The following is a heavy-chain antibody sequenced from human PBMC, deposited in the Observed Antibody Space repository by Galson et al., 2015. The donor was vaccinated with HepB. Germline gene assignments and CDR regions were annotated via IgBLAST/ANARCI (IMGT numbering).Heavy chain of an antibody. CDR1: GYTLTELS. CDR2: FDPVDGET. V-gene: IGHV1-24*01. CDR3: ATDLGIGLRYCCHAFDI. Sequence: SVKVSCKVSGYTLTELSMHWVRQAPGKGLEWMGGFDPVDGETIYAQKFQGRVTMTEDTSTDTAYMELSSLRSEDTAVYYCATDLGIGLRYCCHAFDIWGQGTMVTVSS. J-gene: IGHJ3*02. D-gene: IGHD2-15*01.